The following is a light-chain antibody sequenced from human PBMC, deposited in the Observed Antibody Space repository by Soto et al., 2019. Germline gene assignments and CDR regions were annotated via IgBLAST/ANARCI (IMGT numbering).Light chain of an antibody. J-gene: IGKJ1*01. V-gene: IGKV3-15*01. CDR2: GVS. CDR1: QSVSSN. CDR3: QQYNSWPWT. Sequence: VMTQSPATLSVSPGESATLSCRASQSVSSNLAWYQQKPGQAPRMLIYGVSTRATGIPDRLSGSGSGTELTLTISRLQSEDFGFYYCQQYNSWPWTCGQGTKVDIK.